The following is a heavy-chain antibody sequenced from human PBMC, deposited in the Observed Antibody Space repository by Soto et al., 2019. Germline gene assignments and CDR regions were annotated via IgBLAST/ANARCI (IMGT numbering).Heavy chain of an antibody. V-gene: IGHV4-39*01. CDR3: SRQWRYDYVWGVYRPTTALDY. CDR2: IYHSGTT. Sequence: SETLSLTCNVSGASISSGDYYWSWIRQPPGKGLEWIGCIYHSGTTYYNPSLKSRLTISVDTSKNQFSLKLTSVTAADTAVYYCSRQWRYDYVWGVYRPTTALDYWGQGTPGHRLL. J-gene: IGHJ4*02. D-gene: IGHD3-16*02. CDR1: GASISSGDYY.